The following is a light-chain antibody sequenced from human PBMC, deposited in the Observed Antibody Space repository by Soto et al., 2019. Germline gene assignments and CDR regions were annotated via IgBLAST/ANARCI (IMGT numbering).Light chain of an antibody. J-gene: IGKJ1*01. V-gene: IGKV1-5*01. CDR2: DAS. CDR3: QQYNSYGT. CDR1: QSISSW. Sequence: DIQMPQSPSTLSASVGAKVTITSRASQSISSWLAWYQQKPGKAPKLLIYDASSLESRVPSRFSGSGSGTEFTRTISSLQPEDFATYYCQQYNSYGTFGQGTKVEIK.